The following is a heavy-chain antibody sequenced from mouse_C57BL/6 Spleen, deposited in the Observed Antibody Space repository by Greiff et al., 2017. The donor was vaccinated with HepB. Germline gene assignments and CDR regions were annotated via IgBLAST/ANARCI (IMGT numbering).Heavy chain of an antibody. D-gene: IGHD2-3*01. V-gene: IGHV1-81*01. CDR2: IYPRSGNT. J-gene: IGHJ2*01. Sequence: VQLQQSGAELARPGASVKLSCKASGYTFTSYGISWVKQRTGQGLEWIGEIYPRSGNTYYNEKFKGKATFTADTSSNTAYMQLSSLTTEDSAIYYCARYDASYYFDYWGQGTTLTVSS. CDR1: GYTFTSYG. CDR3: ARYDASYYFDY.